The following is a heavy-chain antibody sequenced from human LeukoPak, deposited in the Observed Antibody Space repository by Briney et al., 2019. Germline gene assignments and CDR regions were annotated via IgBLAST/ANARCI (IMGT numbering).Heavy chain of an antibody. D-gene: IGHD3-10*01. CDR3: ARDGRSMVRGVTSVDY. J-gene: IGHJ4*02. Sequence: GGSLRLSCAASGFTFSSYSMNWVRQAPGKGLEWVSSISSSSSYIYYADSVKGRLTISRDNAKNSLYLQMNSLRAEDTAVYYCARDGRSMVRGVTSVDYWGQGTLVTVSS. CDR2: ISSSSSYI. V-gene: IGHV3-21*01. CDR1: GFTFSSYS.